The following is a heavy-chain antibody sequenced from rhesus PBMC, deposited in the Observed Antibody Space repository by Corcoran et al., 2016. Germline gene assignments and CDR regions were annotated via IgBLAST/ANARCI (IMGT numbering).Heavy chain of an antibody. CDR1: GGSISDSYR. CDR2: IYGSSSST. J-gene: IGHJ4*01. V-gene: IGHV4S10*01. Sequence: QVQLQESGPGVVKPSETLSLTCAVSGGSISDSYRWSGIRQPPGKGLEWIGYIYGSSSSTNDHPSLKSRVTISKDTSKNQFSVKLSSVTAAATAVYVCARGNNHCFFDCWGQGVLVTVSS. CDR3: ARGNNHCFFDC. D-gene: IGHD2-15*01.